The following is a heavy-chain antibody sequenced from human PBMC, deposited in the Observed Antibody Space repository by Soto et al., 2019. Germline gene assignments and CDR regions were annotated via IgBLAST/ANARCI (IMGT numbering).Heavy chain of an antibody. V-gene: IGHV1-69*13. CDR2: IIPTFGTA. J-gene: IGHJ4*02. D-gene: IGHD3-22*01. CDR3: ARGGEYVWGSYRRNYYDSSGYYPFDY. CDR1: GGTFSSYA. Sequence: SVKVSCKASGGTFSSYAISWVRQAPGQGLEWMGGIIPTFGTANYAQKFQGRVTITADESTSTAYMELSSLRSEDTAVYYCARGGEYVWGSYRRNYYDSSGYYPFDYWGQGTLVTVSS.